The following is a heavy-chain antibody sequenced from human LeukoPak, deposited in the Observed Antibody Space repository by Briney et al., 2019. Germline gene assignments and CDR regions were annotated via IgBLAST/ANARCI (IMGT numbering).Heavy chain of an antibody. CDR1: GGTFSSYA. CDR2: IIPIFGTA. V-gene: IGHV1-69*05. J-gene: IGHJ3*02. D-gene: IGHD2-2*01. CDR3: ARGSGYCSSTSCYFDAFDI. Sequence: SVKVSCKASGGTFSSYAISWVRQAPGQGLEWMGGIIPIFGTANYAQKFQGRVTITTDESTSTAYMELSSLRSEDTAVYYCARGSGYCSSTSCYFDAFDIWGQGTMVTVSS.